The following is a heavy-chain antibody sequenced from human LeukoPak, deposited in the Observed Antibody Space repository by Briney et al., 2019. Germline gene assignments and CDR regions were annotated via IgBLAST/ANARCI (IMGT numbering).Heavy chain of an antibody. Sequence: PSGTLSLTCGVSGGSITSTNWWTWVRQPPRQGLEWIGEIHLSGRTNYNPSLNSRVTLPVHTSKRHLSLTLTSVTAAHTAVYYWTRENGAFSPFGHWGQGTLVTVPS. J-gene: IGHJ4*02. V-gene: IGHV4-4*02. CDR1: GGSITSTNW. CDR2: IHLSGRT. D-gene: IGHD2-8*01. CDR3: TRENGAFSPFGH.